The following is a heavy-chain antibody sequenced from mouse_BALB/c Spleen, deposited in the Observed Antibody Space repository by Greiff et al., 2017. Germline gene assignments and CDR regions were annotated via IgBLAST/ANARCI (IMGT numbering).Heavy chain of an antibody. CDR2: ILPGSGST. D-gene: IGHD1-1*01. CDR1: GYTFSSYW. J-gene: IGHJ4*01. Sequence: VQLQQSGAELMKPGASVKISCTATGYTFSSYWIAWVKQRPGHGLEWIGEILPGSGSTNYNEKFKGKATFTADTSSNTAYMQLSSLTSEDSAVYYCARKLLYYYAMDYWGQGTSVTVSS. V-gene: IGHV1-9*01. CDR3: ARKLLYYYAMDY.